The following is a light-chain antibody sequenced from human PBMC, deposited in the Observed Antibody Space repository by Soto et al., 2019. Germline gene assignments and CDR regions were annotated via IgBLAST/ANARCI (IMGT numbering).Light chain of an antibody. CDR2: EVT. Sequence: QAASVSGSPGQSITISCTGTSSDVGSYNLVSWYQQHPGKAPKLMIYEVTKRPSGVSNRFSGSKSGNTASLTISGLQAEDEADYYCCSYAGSSILVFGGGTKVTVL. V-gene: IGLV2-23*02. CDR1: SSDVGSYNL. CDR3: CSYAGSSILV. J-gene: IGLJ2*01.